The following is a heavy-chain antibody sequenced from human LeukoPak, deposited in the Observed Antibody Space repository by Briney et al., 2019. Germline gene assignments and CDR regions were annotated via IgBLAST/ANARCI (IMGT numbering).Heavy chain of an antibody. V-gene: IGHV3-49*04. CDR3: TRDQTPYY. Sequence: GGSLRLSCTASGFTFGDYAMAWVRQAPGKGLEWVGFIRSKVYGGTPEYAASVKGRFTISRDDSKGIAYLQMNSLKTEDTAVYYCTRDQTPYYWGQGTLVTVSS. J-gene: IGHJ4*02. CDR1: GFTFGDYA. CDR2: IRSKVYGGTP.